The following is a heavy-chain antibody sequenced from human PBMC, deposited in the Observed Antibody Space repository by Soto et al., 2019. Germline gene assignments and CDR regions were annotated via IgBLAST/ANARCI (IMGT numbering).Heavy chain of an antibody. J-gene: IGHJ6*02. D-gene: IGHD5-18*01. Sequence: QVQLVQSGAEVKKPGSSVKVSCNTSGGTFNSFAISWVRQAPGQGLEWMGGVIPNFETTYYAQKFQGRLTFAADESTATAYMELCSLGSEDTAVYYCARDQGLYVHTGMVIDYYGMDVWGQGTTVTVSS. V-gene: IGHV1-69*01. CDR1: GGTFNSFA. CDR3: ARDQGLYVHTGMVIDYYGMDV. CDR2: VIPNFETT.